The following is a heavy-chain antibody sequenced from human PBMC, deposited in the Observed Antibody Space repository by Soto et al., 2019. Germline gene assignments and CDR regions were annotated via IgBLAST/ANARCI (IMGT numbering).Heavy chain of an antibody. D-gene: IGHD5-12*01. V-gene: IGHV4-34*01. Sequence: QVHLQQWGAGLLKPSETLSLTCAVYGESFIGYYWTWIRQSPGKGLEWIGEIKHGGSTNYNPSLKSRVTISIDTSKNQFSLKSTSVTAAYTSVYYCARTDIVTTNWFDPWGQGTLVTVSS. CDR2: IKHGGST. CDR3: ARTDIVTTNWFDP. CDR1: GESFIGYY. J-gene: IGHJ5*02.